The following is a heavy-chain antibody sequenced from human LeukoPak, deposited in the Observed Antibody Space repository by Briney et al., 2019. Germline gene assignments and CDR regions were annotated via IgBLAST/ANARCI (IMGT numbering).Heavy chain of an antibody. Sequence: PWETLSLTCAVSGYSISSGYYWGWIRQSPGKGLEWIGRIYTSGSTNYNPSLKSRVTISVDTSKNQFSLKPSSVTAADTAVYYCARTVSYPGFSYYYMDVWGKGTTVTVSS. J-gene: IGHJ6*03. D-gene: IGHD4-11*01. CDR2: IYTSGST. V-gene: IGHV4-38-2*01. CDR3: ARTVSYPGFSYYYMDV. CDR1: GYSISSGYY.